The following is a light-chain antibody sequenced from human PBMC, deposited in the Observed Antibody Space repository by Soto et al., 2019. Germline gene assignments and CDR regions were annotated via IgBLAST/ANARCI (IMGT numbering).Light chain of an antibody. CDR2: EVI. V-gene: IGLV2-8*01. Sequence: QSALTPPPSAPGSPVQSVTTSCPGTSRDVGGSNYVSWYQLHPGKAPKRVIYEVIPRPSGLPHRFSGSRSGNTASLPVSRLQAEDEADYYCSSNVVGTNLKIFGGGTQLTVL. CDR3: SSNVVGTNLKI. J-gene: IGLJ2*01. CDR1: SRDVGGSNY.